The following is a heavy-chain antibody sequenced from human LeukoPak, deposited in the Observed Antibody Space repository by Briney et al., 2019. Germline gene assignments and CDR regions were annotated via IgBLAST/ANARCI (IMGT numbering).Heavy chain of an antibody. CDR2: ISYDGSNK. V-gene: IGHV3-30-3*01. Sequence: GWSLRLSCAASGFTLSNYAMHWVRQAPGKGLEWVAVISYDGSNKYYADSVKGRFTISRDNSKNTLYLQVNNLRAEDTAVYYCGRGPNSNWSGLDFWGQGTLLTVSS. CDR3: GRGPNSNWSGLDF. CDR1: GFTLSNYA. J-gene: IGHJ4*02. D-gene: IGHD6-6*01.